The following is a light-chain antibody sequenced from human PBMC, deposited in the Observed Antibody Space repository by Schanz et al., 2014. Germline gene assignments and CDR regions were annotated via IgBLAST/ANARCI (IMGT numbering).Light chain of an antibody. V-gene: IGKV3-20*01. Sequence: EIVLTQSPATLSLSPGERATLSCRASQSVSSYLAWYQHKPGQAPRLIIYGTSNRATGIPDRFSGSGSGTDFTLTISRLEPEDFAVYYCQQYGTSLPWTFGQGTKVEIK. J-gene: IGKJ1*01. CDR1: QSVSSY. CDR2: GTS. CDR3: QQYGTSLPWT.